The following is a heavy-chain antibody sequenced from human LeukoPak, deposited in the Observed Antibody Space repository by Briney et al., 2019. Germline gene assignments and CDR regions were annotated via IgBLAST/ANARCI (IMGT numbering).Heavy chain of an antibody. J-gene: IGHJ6*02. CDR2: INHSGST. CDR1: GGSFSGYY. Sequence: SETLSLTCAVYGGSFSGYYWSWIRQPPGKGLEWIGEINHSGSTNYNPSLKSRVTISVDTSKNQFSLKLSSVTAADTAVYYCVDGMDVWGQGITVTVSS. V-gene: IGHV4-34*01. CDR3: VDGMDV.